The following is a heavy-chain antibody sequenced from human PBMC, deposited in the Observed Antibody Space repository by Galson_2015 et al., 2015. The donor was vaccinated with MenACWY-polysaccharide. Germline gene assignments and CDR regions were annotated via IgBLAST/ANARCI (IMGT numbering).Heavy chain of an antibody. D-gene: IGHD3-22*01. CDR3: ARSTDYYDISGP. Sequence: SVKVSCKASGYTFSNYGISWVRQAPGQGLEWMGWISAYNINTNDAQNFQGRVTMTTDTSTNTAHMELRGLRSDDTAVYYCARSTDYYDISGPWGQGTQVTVSS. CDR1: GYTFSNYG. V-gene: IGHV1-18*01. CDR2: ISAYNINT. J-gene: IGHJ1*01.